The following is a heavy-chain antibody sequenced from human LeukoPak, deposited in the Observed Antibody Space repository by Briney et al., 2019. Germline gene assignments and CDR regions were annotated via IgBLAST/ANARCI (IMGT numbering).Heavy chain of an antibody. V-gene: IGHV3-23*01. CDR2: ISGDAGNT. Sequence: GGSLRLSCAASGFTFDDYGMSWVRQAPGKGLEWVSGISGDAGNTDYADSVEGRFTISRDNSKNTVTLQMNSLRVEDSALYYCAKDLGHRSDYWFDWWGQGTLVTVSS. CDR3: AKDLGHRSDYWFDW. J-gene: IGHJ4*02. CDR1: GFTFDDYG. D-gene: IGHD3-16*01.